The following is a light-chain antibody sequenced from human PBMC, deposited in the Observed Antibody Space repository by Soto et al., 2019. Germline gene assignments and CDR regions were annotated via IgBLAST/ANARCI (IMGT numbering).Light chain of an antibody. CDR3: SSYTSSSTLV. Sequence: QSVLTQPPSVSGSPGQSVTISCTGTSSDVGSYNRVSWYQQPPGTAPKLMIYEVSDRPSGVPDRFSGSKSGNTASLTISGLQAEDEAEYYCSSYTSSSTLVFGGGTQLTVL. CDR1: SSDVGSYNR. V-gene: IGLV2-18*02. CDR2: EVS. J-gene: IGLJ7*01.